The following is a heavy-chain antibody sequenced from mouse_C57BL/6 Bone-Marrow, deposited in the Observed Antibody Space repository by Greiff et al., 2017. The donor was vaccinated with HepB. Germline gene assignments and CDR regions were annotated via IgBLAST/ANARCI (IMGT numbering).Heavy chain of an antibody. D-gene: IGHD1-1*01. J-gene: IGHJ4*01. CDR3: AFITTADYYAMDY. CDR2: INPNYGTT. V-gene: IGHV1-39*01. Sequence: EVQLQQSGPELVKPGASVKISCKASGYSFTDYNMNWVKQSNGKSLEWIGVINPNYGTTSYNQKFKSKATLTVDQSSSTAYMQLNSLTSEDSAVYYCAFITTADYYAMDYWGQGTSVTVSS. CDR1: GYSFTDYN.